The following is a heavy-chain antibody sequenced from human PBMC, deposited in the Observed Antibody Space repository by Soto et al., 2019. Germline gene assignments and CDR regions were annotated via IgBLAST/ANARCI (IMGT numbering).Heavy chain of an antibody. CDR3: AREGITIFGVVISDYYYYYMDV. J-gene: IGHJ6*03. D-gene: IGHD3-3*01. Sequence: GGSLRLSCAASGFTFSSYSMNWVRQAPGKGLEWVSYISSSSSTIYYADSVKGRFTISRDNAKNSLYLQMNSLRAEDTAVYYCAREGITIFGVVISDYYYYYMDVWGKGTTVTVSS. CDR1: GFTFSSYS. CDR2: ISSSSSTI. V-gene: IGHV3-48*01.